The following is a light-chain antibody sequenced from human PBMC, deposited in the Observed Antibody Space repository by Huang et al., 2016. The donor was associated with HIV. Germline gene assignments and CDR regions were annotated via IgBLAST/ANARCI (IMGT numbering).Light chain of an antibody. CDR3: MQGKFLPLT. J-gene: IGKJ4*01. CDR1: QSLLQSDGKTY. Sequence: DVVMTQTPRSLAVTPGQPGSMSCTSSQSLLQSDGKTYLYWYVQRSGQPPQLLIYEVSSRFSGVPDRLSGSGSGTNFTLRISRAEAEDVGVYYCMQGKFLPLTFSGGTRVEIK. CDR2: EVS. V-gene: IGKV2-29*03.